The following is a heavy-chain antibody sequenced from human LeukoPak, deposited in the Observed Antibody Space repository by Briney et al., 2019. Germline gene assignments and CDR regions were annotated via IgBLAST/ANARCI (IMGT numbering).Heavy chain of an antibody. J-gene: IGHJ4*02. CDR3: ARVLFWSGYSVSLGY. CDR1: GYTFTGYC. D-gene: IGHD3-3*01. V-gene: IGHV1-2*02. CDR2: INPNSGGT. Sequence: GASVKVSCKASGYTFTGYCMHWVRQAPGQGLEWMGWINPNSGGTNYAQKFQGRVTMTRDTSISTAYVELSRLRSDDTAVYYCARVLFWSGYSVSLGYWGQGTLVTVSS.